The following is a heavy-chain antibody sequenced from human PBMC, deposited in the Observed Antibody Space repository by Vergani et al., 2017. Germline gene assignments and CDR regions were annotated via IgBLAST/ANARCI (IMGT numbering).Heavy chain of an antibody. D-gene: IGHD3-16*01. CDR3: ARDGEIGGVYYYYGMDV. V-gene: IGHV3-7*03. CDR1: GFTFSSYW. Sequence: EVQLVESGGGLVQPGGSLRLSCAASGFTFSSYWMSWVRQAPGKGLEWVANIKQDGSEKNYVDSVKGRFTISRDNAKNSLYLQMNSLRAEDTAVYYCARDGEIGGVYYYYGMDVWGQGTTVTVSS. J-gene: IGHJ6*02. CDR2: IKQDGSEK.